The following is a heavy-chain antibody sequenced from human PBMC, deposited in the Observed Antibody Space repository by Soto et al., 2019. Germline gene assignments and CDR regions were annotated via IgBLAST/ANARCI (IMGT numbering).Heavy chain of an antibody. Sequence: QVQLVQSGAEVKKPGASVKVSCKASGYTFTGYYMHWVRQAPGQGLEWMGWMNPNSGGTNYAQKFQGRVTMTRDTSISTAYMELSRLRSDDTAVYYCARAPLERIAAAVYFDYWGQGTLVTVSS. CDR2: MNPNSGGT. CDR3: ARAPLERIAAAVYFDY. D-gene: IGHD6-13*01. V-gene: IGHV1-2*02. J-gene: IGHJ4*02. CDR1: GYTFTGYY.